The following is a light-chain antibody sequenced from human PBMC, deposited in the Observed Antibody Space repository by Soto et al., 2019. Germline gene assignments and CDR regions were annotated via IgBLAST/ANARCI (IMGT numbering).Light chain of an antibody. CDR3: QQTHNTPFT. CDR2: GTS. V-gene: IGKV1-39*01. CDR1: QIISSS. J-gene: IGKJ2*01. Sequence: DIQMTQSPSSLSASVGDRVTITCRASQIISSSLNWYQQRPGKAPKVLIYGTSSLRSWVPSRFSGRLSGTDFTLTINSLQPEDFATYYFQQTHNTPFTFGQGTKLDIK.